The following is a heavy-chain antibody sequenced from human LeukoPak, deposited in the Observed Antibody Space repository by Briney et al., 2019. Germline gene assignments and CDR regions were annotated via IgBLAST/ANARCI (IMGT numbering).Heavy chain of an antibody. V-gene: IGHV4-39*07. CDR1: GASISSSSYY. CDR2: IYYSGST. D-gene: IGHD2-2*02. CDR3: ATRYCSSTSCYKNWFDP. Sequence: PSETLSLTCTVPGASISSSSYYWGWIRQPPGKGLEWIGSIYYSGSTNYNPSLKSRVTISVDTSKNQFSLKLSSVTAADTAVYYCATRYCSSTSCYKNWFDPWGQGTLVTVSS. J-gene: IGHJ5*02.